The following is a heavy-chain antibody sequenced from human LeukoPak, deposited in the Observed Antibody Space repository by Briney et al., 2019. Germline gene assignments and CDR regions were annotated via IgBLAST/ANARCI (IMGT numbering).Heavy chain of an antibody. J-gene: IGHJ4*02. CDR2: IRSKANSYAT. V-gene: IGHV3-73*01. D-gene: IGHD3-22*01. CDR3: TRMGYDSSEIGY. CDR1: GFTFSGSA. Sequence: GGSLRLSCAASGFTFSGSAMHWVRQASGKGLEWVGRIRSKANSYATAYAASVKGRFTISRDDSKNTAYLQMNSLKTEDTAVYYCTRMGYDSSEIGYWGQGTLVTVSS.